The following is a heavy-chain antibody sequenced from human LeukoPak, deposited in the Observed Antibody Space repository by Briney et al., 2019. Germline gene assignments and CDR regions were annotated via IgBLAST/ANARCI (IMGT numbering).Heavy chain of an antibody. D-gene: IGHD3-3*01. CDR1: GGTFSSYA. CDR2: IISILGIA. CDR3: ARFLDSYYYYGMDV. Sequence: GASVKVSCKASGGTFSSYAISWVRQAPGQGLEWMGRIISILGIANYAQKFQGRVTITADKSTSTAYMELSSLRSEDTAVYYCARFLDSYYYYGMDVWGQGTTVTVSS. J-gene: IGHJ6*02. V-gene: IGHV1-69*04.